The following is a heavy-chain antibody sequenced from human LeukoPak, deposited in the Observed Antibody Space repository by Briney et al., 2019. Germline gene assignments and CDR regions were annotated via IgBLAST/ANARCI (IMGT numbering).Heavy chain of an antibody. D-gene: IGHD4-17*01. V-gene: IGHV3-23*01. CDR3: VPQETTVTTF. CDR1: GFTFSSYV. CDR2: ISGSGDTT. Sequence: GGSLRLSCAASGFTFSSYVMSWVRQAPGKGLEWVSTISGSGDTTYYADSVKGRFTISRDNSKNTVYLQMNSLRAEDTALYNCVPQETTVTTFWGQGTLVTVSS. J-gene: IGHJ4*02.